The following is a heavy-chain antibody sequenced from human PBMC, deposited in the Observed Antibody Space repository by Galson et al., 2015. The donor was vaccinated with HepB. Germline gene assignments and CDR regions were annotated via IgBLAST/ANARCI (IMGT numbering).Heavy chain of an antibody. CDR3: ARGDVAWLRPRAAFDI. J-gene: IGHJ3*02. Sequence: SLRLSCAASGFTFSTYWLSWVRRAPGKGLECVATINPDGSGEYYVDSVKGRFTISRDNAKSSLYLQMNSLRAEDTAVYYCARGDVAWLRPRAAFDIWGQGTMVTVSS. CDR1: GFTFSTYW. CDR2: INPDGSGE. V-gene: IGHV3-7*04. D-gene: IGHD5-12*01.